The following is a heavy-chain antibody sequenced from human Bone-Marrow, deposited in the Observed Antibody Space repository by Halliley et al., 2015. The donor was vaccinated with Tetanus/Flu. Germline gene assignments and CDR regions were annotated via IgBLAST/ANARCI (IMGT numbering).Heavy chain of an antibody. CDR3: ARAGVLPLDWFNP. V-gene: IGHV4-38-2*01. Sequence: TLSLTCAVSGYSISSGYYWGWIRQPPGKGLEWIGNIYHSGSTYYNPSLKGRVTISVDTSKTHFSLTLNSVTAADTAVYYCARAGVLPLDWFNPWGQGTLVTVSS. CDR2: IYHSGST. CDR1: GYSISSGYY. J-gene: IGHJ5*02. D-gene: IGHD3-16*01.